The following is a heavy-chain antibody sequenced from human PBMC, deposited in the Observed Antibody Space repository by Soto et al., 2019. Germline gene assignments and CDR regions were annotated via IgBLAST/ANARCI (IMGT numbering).Heavy chain of an antibody. CDR1: GFTVSTYG. D-gene: IGHD2-8*02. CDR2: ISRDGGTK. V-gene: IGHV3-30*03. J-gene: IGHJ4*02. CDR3: TGEVASGY. Sequence: QVQLVESGGGVVQPGRSLRLSCAVSGFTVSTYGMHWVRQAPGKGLEWVAVISRDGGTKYYADSVKGRFTISRDNSRNTMFLEMNSLRGDDMPVYYCTGEVASGYWGQGHLVTLSS.